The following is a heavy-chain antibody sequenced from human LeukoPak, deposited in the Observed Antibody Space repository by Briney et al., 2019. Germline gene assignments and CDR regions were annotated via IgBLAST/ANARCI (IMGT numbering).Heavy chain of an antibody. V-gene: IGHV3-23*01. Sequence: GGSLRLSCAASGFTFSSYAMSWVRQAPGKGLEWVSTISGSGAYTYYADSVKGRFTISRDNSKNTLYLQMNSLRAEDTAVYHCAKAPPYGSGSYYYFDYWGQGTLVTVSS. CDR2: ISGSGAYT. CDR1: GFTFSSYA. D-gene: IGHD3-10*01. J-gene: IGHJ4*02. CDR3: AKAPPYGSGSYYYFDY.